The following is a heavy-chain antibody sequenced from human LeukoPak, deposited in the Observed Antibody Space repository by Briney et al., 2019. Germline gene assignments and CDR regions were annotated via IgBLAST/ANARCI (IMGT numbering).Heavy chain of an antibody. J-gene: IGHJ4*02. CDR1: GGSINSYF. CDR3: ARDSNAYGDHKGRFDY. CDR2: VYSSGGT. V-gene: IGHV4-4*07. Sequence: HSETLSLTCTVSGGSINSYFWSWIRQPAGKGLEWIGRVYSSGGTKYNPSLKSRVTISLDTSKNQFSLRLTSVTAADSALYFCARDSNAYGDHKGRFDYWGQGSLVTVSS. D-gene: IGHD4-17*01.